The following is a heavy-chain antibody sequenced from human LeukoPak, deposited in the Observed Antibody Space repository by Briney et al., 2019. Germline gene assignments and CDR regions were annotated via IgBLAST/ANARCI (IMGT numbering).Heavy chain of an antibody. V-gene: IGHV4-61*08. CDR3: ARVPRIEAGATGDWFDP. CDR1: GGSISSGGYY. J-gene: IGHJ5*02. D-gene: IGHD6-13*01. CDR2: IYYSGST. Sequence: SQTLSLTCTVSGGSISSGGYYWGWIRQPPGKGLEWIGFIYYSGSTNYNPSLKSRVTISVDTSKNQFFLNLRSVTAADTAVYYCARVPRIEAGATGDWFDPWGQGTVVTVSS.